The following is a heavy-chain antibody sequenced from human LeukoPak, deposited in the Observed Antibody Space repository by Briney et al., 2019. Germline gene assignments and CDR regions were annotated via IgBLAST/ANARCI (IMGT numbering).Heavy chain of an antibody. D-gene: IGHD2-2*01. CDR3: ARARLRYCSSTSCIFDY. CDR1: GFTFSSYA. Sequence: GGSLRLSCAASGFTFSSYAMHWVRQAPGKGLEWVAVKSYDGSNKYYADSVKGRFTISRDNSKNTLYLQMNSLRAEDTAVYYCARARLRYCSSTSCIFDYWGQGTLVTVSS. J-gene: IGHJ4*02. V-gene: IGHV3-30*04. CDR2: KSYDGSNK.